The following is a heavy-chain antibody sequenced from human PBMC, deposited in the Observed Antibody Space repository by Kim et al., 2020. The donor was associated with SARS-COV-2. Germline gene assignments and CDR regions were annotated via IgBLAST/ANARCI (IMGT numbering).Heavy chain of an antibody. J-gene: IGHJ6*02. CDR1: GGSISSYY. Sequence: SETLSLTCTVSGGSISSYYWSWIRQPPGKGLEWIGYIYYSGSTNYNPSLKSRVTISVDTSKNQFSLKLSSVTAADTAVYYCARRHILAAGYGMDVWGQGTTVTVSS. V-gene: IGHV4-59*08. CDR2: IYYSGST. CDR3: ARRHILAAGYGMDV. D-gene: IGHD3-3*02.